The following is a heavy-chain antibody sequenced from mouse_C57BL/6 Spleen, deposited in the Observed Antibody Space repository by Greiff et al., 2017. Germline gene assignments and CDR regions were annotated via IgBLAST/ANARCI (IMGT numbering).Heavy chain of an antibody. Sequence: EVKLVESGGGLVKPGGSLKLSCAASGFTFSSYTMSWVRQTPEKRLEWVATISGGGGNTYYPDSVKGRFTISRDNAKNTLYLQMSSLRSEDTALYYCARRHPYGSSPYWYFDVWGTGTTVTVSS. D-gene: IGHD1-1*01. CDR2: ISGGGGNT. V-gene: IGHV5-9*01. CDR1: GFTFSSYT. CDR3: ARRHPYGSSPYWYFDV. J-gene: IGHJ1*03.